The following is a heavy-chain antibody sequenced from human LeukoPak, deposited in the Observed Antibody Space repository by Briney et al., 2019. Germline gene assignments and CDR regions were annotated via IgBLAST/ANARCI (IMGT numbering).Heavy chain of an antibody. CDR1: GGSFSGYY. D-gene: IGHD3-22*01. V-gene: IGHV4-34*01. Sequence: PSETLSLTCAVYGGSFSGYYWSWIRQPPGKGLEWIGEINHSGSTNYNPSLKSRVTISVDTSKNQFSLKLRSVTAADTAVYYCARDSMIVAPYGALDIWGQGTMVTVSS. CDR2: INHSGST. J-gene: IGHJ3*02. CDR3: ARDSMIVAPYGALDI.